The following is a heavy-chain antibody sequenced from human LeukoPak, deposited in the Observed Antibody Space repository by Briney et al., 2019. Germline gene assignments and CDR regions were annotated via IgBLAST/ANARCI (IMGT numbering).Heavy chain of an antibody. CDR1: GGSISSSNW. J-gene: IGHJ4*02. CDR2: IYHSGST. CDR3: AGDSWPEVVKFDY. Sequence: PSGTLSLTCAVSGGSISSSNWWSWVRQPPGKGLEWIGEIYHSGSTNYNPSLKSRVTISVDKSKNQFSLKLSSVTAADTAVYYCAGDSWPEVVKFDYWGQGTLVTVSS. D-gene: IGHD1-14*01. V-gene: IGHV4-4*02.